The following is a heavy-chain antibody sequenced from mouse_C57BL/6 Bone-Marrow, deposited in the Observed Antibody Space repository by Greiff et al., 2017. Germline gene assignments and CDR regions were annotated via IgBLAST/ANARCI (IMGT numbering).Heavy chain of an antibody. Sequence: EVQGVESGGGLVQPGGSLKLSCAASGFTFSDYYMYWVRQTPEKRLEWVAYISNGGGSTYYPDTVKGRFTISRDNAKNTLYLQMSRLKSEDTAMYYCARQNYSNPNAMDYWGQGTSVTVSS. CDR2: ISNGGGST. CDR3: ARQNYSNPNAMDY. CDR1: GFTFSDYY. V-gene: IGHV5-12*01. J-gene: IGHJ4*01. D-gene: IGHD2-5*01.